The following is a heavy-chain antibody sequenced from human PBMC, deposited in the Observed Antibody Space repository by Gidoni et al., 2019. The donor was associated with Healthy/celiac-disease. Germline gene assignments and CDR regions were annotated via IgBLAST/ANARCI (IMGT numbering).Heavy chain of an antibody. V-gene: IGHV3-33*01. J-gene: IGHJ4*02. CDR3: AREYFTYCGGDCSYFDY. CDR1: GFTFSSYG. CDR2: MWYDVGNK. Sequence: QVQLVESGGGVVQPGRSLRLSCAAYGFTFSSYGMHWVSQAPGKGLEWVAVMWYDVGNKYYADSVKGRFTISRDNSKNTLYLQMNSLRAEDTAVYYCAREYFTYCGGDCSYFDYWGQGTLVTVSS. D-gene: IGHD2-21*01.